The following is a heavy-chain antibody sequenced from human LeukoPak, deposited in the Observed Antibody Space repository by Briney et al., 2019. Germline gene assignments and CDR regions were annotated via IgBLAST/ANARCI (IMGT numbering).Heavy chain of an antibody. CDR2: IWYDGSNK. D-gene: IGHD3-10*01. J-gene: IGHJ4*02. Sequence: PGGSLRLSCAASGFTFSSYGMHWVRQAPGKGLEWVAVIWYDGSNKYYADSVKGRFIISRDNSKNTLYLQMNSLRAEDTAVYYCAKAAGGRDYYYSYWGQGTLVTVSS. CDR3: AKAAGGRDYYYSY. V-gene: IGHV3-33*06. CDR1: GFTFSSYG.